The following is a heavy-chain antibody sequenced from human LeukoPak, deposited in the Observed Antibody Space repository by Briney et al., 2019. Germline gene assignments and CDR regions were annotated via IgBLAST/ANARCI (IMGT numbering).Heavy chain of an antibody. Sequence: NPSETLSLTCTASGGSISSYYWSWIRQPPGKGLEWIGYIYYSGSTNYNPSLKSRVTISVDTSKNQFSLKLSSVTAADTAVYYCARVLGSGSYYGGYYFDYWGQGTLVTVSS. CDR1: GGSISSYY. V-gene: IGHV4-59*01. J-gene: IGHJ4*02. CDR3: ARVLGSGSYYGGYYFDY. D-gene: IGHD3-10*01. CDR2: IYYSGST.